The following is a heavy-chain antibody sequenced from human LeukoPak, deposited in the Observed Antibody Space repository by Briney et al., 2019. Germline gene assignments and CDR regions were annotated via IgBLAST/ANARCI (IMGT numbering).Heavy chain of an antibody. CDR3: ARDGVWQSLAWFDP. D-gene: IGHD6-19*01. J-gene: IGHJ5*02. V-gene: IGHV1-2*02. CDR1: GYTFTGYY. CDR2: INPNSGGT. Sequence: ASVKVSCKASGYTFTGYYMHWVRQAPGQGLERMGWINPNSGGTNYAQKFQGGVTMTRDTSISTAYMELSRLRSDDTAVYYCARDGVWQSLAWFDPWGQGTLVTVSP.